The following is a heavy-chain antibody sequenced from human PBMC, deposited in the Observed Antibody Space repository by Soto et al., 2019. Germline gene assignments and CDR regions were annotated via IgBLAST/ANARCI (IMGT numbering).Heavy chain of an antibody. CDR3: ARATYYDFWSGYYSRYYYYMDV. CDR1: GGSISSGGYY. V-gene: IGHV4-31*03. CDR2: IYYSGST. D-gene: IGHD3-3*01. J-gene: IGHJ6*03. Sequence: QVQLQESGPGLVKPSQTLSLTCTVSGGSISSGGYYWSWIRQHPGKGLEWIGYIYYSGSTYYNPSLKGRVTISVDTSKNQFSLKLSSVTAADTAVYYCARATYYDFWSGYYSRYYYYMDVWGKGTTVTVSS.